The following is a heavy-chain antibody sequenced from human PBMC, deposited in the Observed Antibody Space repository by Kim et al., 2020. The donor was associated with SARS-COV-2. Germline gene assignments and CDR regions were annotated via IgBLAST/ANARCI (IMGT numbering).Heavy chain of an antibody. CDR3: ARHFYGSGTYYHFDY. J-gene: IGHJ4*02. V-gene: IGHV1-18*01. CDR1: GYTFASYG. CDR2: ISTYNGDT. D-gene: IGHD3-10*01. Sequence: ASVKVSCKASGYTFASYGISWVRQAPGQGLEWLGWISTYNGDTNYAQKLQGRVTMTTDTSTTTTYMDLRSLRSDDTAVYYCARHFYGSGTYYHFDYWGQGTLVTVSS.